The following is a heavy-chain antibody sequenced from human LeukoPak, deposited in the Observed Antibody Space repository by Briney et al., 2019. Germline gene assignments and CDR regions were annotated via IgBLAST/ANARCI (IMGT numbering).Heavy chain of an antibody. V-gene: IGHV1-18*01. D-gene: IGHD2-2*01. J-gene: IGHJ6*02. CDR2: ISAYNGNT. CDR3: ARYYCSSASCYPGMDV. CDR1: SYTFTSYG. Sequence: ASVKVSCKASSYTFTSYGISWVRQAPGQGLEWMGWISAYNGNTNYAQKLQGRVTMTTDTSTSTAYMELRSLRSDDTAVYYCARYYCSSASCYPGMDVWGQGTTVTVSS.